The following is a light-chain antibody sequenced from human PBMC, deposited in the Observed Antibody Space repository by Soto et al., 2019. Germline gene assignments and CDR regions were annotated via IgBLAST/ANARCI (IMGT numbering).Light chain of an antibody. CDR1: QYVGTR. CDR3: HQRQSWPRT. CDR2: YTS. Sequence: EIVLTQSPATLSSSPGETATLSCRASQYVGTRLAWYQHKPGQAPRLLIYYTSNRATGIPARFSGSGSGTDFTLTISTLAPEDFAIYYCHQRQSWPRTFGQGTKV. V-gene: IGKV3-11*01. J-gene: IGKJ1*01.